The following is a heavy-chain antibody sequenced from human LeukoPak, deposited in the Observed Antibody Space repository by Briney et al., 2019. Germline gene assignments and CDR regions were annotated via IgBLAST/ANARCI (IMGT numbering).Heavy chain of an antibody. CDR2: LKEDGSRQ. V-gene: IGHV3-7*03. CDR3: ARDLSSGDGY. D-gene: IGHD3-22*01. CDR1: GFSVSIYW. J-gene: IGHJ4*02. Sequence: QPGGSLRLSCAASGFSVSIYWMSWVRQAPGKGLEWVAALKEDGSRQYYVDSVTGRFTISRDNAKNSLYLQMSSLRVEDTAVYYCARDLSSGDGYWGQGTVVTVSS.